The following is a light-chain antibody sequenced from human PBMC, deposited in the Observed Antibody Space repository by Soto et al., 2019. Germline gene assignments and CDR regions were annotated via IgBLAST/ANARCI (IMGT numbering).Light chain of an antibody. J-gene: IGKJ3*01. Sequence: EIVLTQSPGTLSLSPGERATLSCRASQSVSSSYLAWYQQKPGQAPRLLIYGASSRATGIPDRFSGSGSGTDFTFTISRLEPEDFAVYYCPQYGSSPFTFGPGTKVDIK. CDR2: GAS. CDR1: QSVSSSY. V-gene: IGKV3-20*01. CDR3: PQYGSSPFT.